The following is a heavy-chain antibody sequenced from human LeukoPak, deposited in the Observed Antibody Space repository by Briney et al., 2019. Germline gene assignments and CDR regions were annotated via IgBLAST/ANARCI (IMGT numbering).Heavy chain of an antibody. V-gene: IGHV1-69*05. D-gene: IGHD3-9*01. CDR1: GGTFRSYA. CDR2: IIPIFGTA. J-gene: IGHJ6*03. Sequence: GASVKVSCKASGGTFRSYAISWVRQAPGQGLEWMGRIIPIFGTANYAQKFQGRVTITTDESTSTAYMELSSLRSEDTAVYYCARDLRSWYDILTGYYYYYYMDVWGKGTTVTVSS. CDR3: ARDLRSWYDILTGYYYYYYMDV.